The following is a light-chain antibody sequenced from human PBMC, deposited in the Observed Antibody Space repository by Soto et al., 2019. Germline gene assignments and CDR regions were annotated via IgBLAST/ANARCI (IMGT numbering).Light chain of an antibody. CDR1: NSDIGGYKS. V-gene: IGLV2-8*01. Sequence: QSALTQPPSASGSPGQSVTISCTGTNSDIGGYKSVSWYQQHPGKAPKLIIFEVNKRPSGVPDRFSGAKSGSTASLTVSGLQAEDEADYYCSAHAGFNPIYVFGSGTKLTVL. CDR2: EVN. J-gene: IGLJ1*01. CDR3: SAHAGFNPIYV.